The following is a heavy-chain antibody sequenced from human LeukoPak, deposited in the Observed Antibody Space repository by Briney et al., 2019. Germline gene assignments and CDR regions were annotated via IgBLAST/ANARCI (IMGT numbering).Heavy chain of an antibody. V-gene: IGHV3-30-3*01. Sequence: GGSLRLSCAASGFTFSSYAMHWVRQAPGKGLEWVAVISYDGSNKYYADSVKGRFTISRDNSKNTLYLQMNSLRAEDTAVYYCARNGDSITTKVDAFDIWGQGTMVTVSS. CDR1: GFTFSSYA. CDR2: ISYDGSNK. J-gene: IGHJ3*02. D-gene: IGHD3-10*01. CDR3: ARNGDSITTKVDAFDI.